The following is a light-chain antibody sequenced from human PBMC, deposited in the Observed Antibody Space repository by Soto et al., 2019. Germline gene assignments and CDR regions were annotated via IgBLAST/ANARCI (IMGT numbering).Light chain of an antibody. Sequence: EIVRTQSPGTLSLSPGVRATLSCRTSQSVSTSKLAWYQQKPGQAPRLLIYGASNRATGIPDRFSGSGSGTDSTLTISRLEPEDFAVYYCQQYGSSGTFGQGTKLEIK. V-gene: IGKV3-20*01. J-gene: IGKJ1*01. CDR2: GAS. CDR3: QQYGSSGT. CDR1: QSVSTSK.